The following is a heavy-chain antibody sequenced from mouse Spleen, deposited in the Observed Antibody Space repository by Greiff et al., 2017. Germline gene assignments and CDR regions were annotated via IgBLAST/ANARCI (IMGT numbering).Heavy chain of an antibody. V-gene: IGHV5-9*04. CDR2: ISSGGGNT. CDR1: GFTFSSYT. D-gene: IGHD2-14*01. Sequence: EVQLVESGGGLVKPGGSLKLSCAASGFTFSSYTMSWVRQTPAKRLEWVATISSGGGNTYYPDSVKGRFTISRDNARNTLYLQMSSLRSEDTAMYYCARWGYAFYWGQGTLVTVSA. J-gene: IGHJ3*01. CDR3: ARWGYAFY.